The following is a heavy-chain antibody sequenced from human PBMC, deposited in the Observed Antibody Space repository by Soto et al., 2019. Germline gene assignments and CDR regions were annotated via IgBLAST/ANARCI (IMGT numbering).Heavy chain of an antibody. Sequence: SVTVSCKASGCTYSSCAISRVRHDPGQGLEWMGGIIPIFGTANYAQKFQGRVTITADESTSTAYMELSSLRSEDTAVYYCARSEMVYTNYYYYGMDVWGQGTTVTVSS. CDR2: IIPIFGTA. CDR1: GCTYSSCA. V-gene: IGHV1-69*13. D-gene: IGHD2-8*01. CDR3: ARSEMVYTNYYYYGMDV. J-gene: IGHJ6*02.